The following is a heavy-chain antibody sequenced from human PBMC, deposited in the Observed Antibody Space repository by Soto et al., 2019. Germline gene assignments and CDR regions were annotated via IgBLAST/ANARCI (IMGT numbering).Heavy chain of an antibody. CDR2: ISRSGTT. J-gene: IGHJ3*01. D-gene: IGHD6-19*01. CDR1: GDSISSSNW. V-gene: IGHV4-4*02. CDR3: ARDSASSGVFT. Sequence: SETLSLTCAVTGDSISSSNWWTWVRQPPGEGLEWVGEISRSGTTNYKPSLKSRVSISLDKSKNEFSLNLGSVTAADTAMYYCARDSASSGVFTWGQGTMVTVSS.